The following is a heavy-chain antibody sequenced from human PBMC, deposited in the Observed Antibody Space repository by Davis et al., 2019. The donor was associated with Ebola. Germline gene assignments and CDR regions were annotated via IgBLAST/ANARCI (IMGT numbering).Heavy chain of an antibody. Sequence: AASVKVSCKASGYSFTGYYMYRVRQAPGQGLEWMGRINPKSGVTNYAQAFEGRVTMTRDTSISTAYMEVSRLTSDDTAVYYCARDQPIVGLPPDYYYGMDVWGKGTTVTVSS. D-gene: IGHD2-15*01. CDR3: ARDQPIVGLPPDYYYGMDV. J-gene: IGHJ6*04. CDR1: GYSFTGYY. V-gene: IGHV1-2*06. CDR2: INPKSGVT.